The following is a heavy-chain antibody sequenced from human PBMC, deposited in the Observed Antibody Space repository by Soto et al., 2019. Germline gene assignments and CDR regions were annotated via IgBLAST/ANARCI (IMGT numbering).Heavy chain of an antibody. CDR2: ISAYNGNT. J-gene: IGHJ6*02. CDR1: GYTFTNYC. Sequence: ASVKVSCKASGYTFTNYCISWVGQAPGKGGKWMGWISAYNGNTNYAQKLQGRVTMTRNTSISTAYMELSSLRSEDTAVYYCARPYDFWSGYYYYYYGMDVWGQGTTVTVSS. V-gene: IGHV1-18*01. CDR3: ARPYDFWSGYYYYYYGMDV. D-gene: IGHD3-3*01.